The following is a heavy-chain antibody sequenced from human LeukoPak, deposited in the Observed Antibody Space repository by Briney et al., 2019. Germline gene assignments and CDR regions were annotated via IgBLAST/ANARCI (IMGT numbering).Heavy chain of an antibody. CDR3: AKDRRPTVSGGYFDL. CDR1: GFTFDDYA. CDR2: ISWNSGHK. Sequence: GRSLRLSCVASGFTFDDYAMYWVRQAPGKGLEWVSGISWNSGHKGYADSVKGRFTISRDNAKNSLYLRMNSLRAEDTALYYCAKDRRPTVSGGYFDLWGRXXLVIVSS. V-gene: IGHV3-9*01. D-gene: IGHD3-10*01. J-gene: IGHJ2*01.